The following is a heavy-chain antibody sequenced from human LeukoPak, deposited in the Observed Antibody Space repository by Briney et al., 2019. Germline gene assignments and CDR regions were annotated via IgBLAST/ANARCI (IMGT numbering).Heavy chain of an antibody. CDR3: ARDSPLDY. Sequence: SETLSLTCTVSGGSISSSSYYWGWIRQPPGKGLEWIGSIYHSGSTYYNPSLKSRVTISVDTSKNQFSLKLSSVTAADTAVYYCARDSPLDYWGQGTLVTVSS. CDR2: IYHSGST. V-gene: IGHV4-39*07. CDR1: GGSISSSSYY. J-gene: IGHJ4*02.